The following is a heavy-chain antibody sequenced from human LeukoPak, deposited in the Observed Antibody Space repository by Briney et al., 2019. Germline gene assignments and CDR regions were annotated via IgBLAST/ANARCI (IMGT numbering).Heavy chain of an antibody. Sequence: GGSLRLSCAASGFTFTNYWMHWVRQAPGMGLVWVSRLPPDELGIIYADSVKGRFTISRDNSKNTLYLQMNSLRAEDTAVYYCASNYYDSSGYYHPFDYWGQGTLVTVSS. D-gene: IGHD3-22*01. CDR1: GFTFTNYW. CDR2: LPPDELGI. V-gene: IGHV3-74*01. J-gene: IGHJ4*02. CDR3: ASNYYDSSGYYHPFDY.